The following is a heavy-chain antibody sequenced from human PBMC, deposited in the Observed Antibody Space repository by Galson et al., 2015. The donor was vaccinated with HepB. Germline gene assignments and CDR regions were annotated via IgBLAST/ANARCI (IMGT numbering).Heavy chain of an antibody. CDR2: ISGSGGST. CDR1: GFTFGGYA. CDR3: AKALSRVAPFDY. D-gene: IGHD2/OR15-2a*01. J-gene: IGHJ4*02. Sequence: SLRLSCAASGFTFGGYAIHWVRQAPGKGLEWVSAISGSGGSTYYADSVKGRFTISRDNSKNTLYLQMNSLRAEDTAVYYCAKALSRVAPFDYWGQGTLVTVSS. V-gene: IGHV3-23*01.